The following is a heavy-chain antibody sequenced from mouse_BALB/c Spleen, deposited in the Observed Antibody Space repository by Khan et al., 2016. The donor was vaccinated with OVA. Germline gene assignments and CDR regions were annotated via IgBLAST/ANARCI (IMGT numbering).Heavy chain of an antibody. V-gene: IGHV2-9*02. J-gene: IGHJ4*01. CDR3: VRETAYYGSYEAMDY. CDR1: GFSLTKYG. CDR2: IWAGGST. D-gene: IGHD2-10*01. Sequence: VQLVESGPGLVAPSQSLSVTCTVSGFSLTKYGVHWVRQPPGKGLEWLGVIWAGGSTNYNSALMSRLSIRKDTSRNQVFLKLNGLQTDDTARYYCVRETAYYGSYEAMDYWGQGTSVTVSS.